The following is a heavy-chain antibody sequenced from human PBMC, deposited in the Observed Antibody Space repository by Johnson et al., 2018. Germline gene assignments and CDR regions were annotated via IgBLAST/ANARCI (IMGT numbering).Heavy chain of an antibody. V-gene: IGHV3-21*01. CDR2: ISSWSTYT. J-gene: IGHJ6*02. Sequence: VQLVQSGGGVVQPGTSLRLSCVASEFSFSAYSMHWVRQAPGKGLEWLSSISSWSTYTWYAHSVKGPFTIYRDNAKNSLYLQRNSVRGEDTAVYYCARGSVGYYGMDFWGQGTTVTVSS. CDR3: ARGSVGYYGMDF. CDR1: EFSFSAYS.